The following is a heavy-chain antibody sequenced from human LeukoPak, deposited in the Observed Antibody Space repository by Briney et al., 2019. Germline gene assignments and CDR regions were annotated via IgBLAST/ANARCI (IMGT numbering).Heavy chain of an antibody. CDR2: IIPIFGTA. J-gene: IGHJ4*02. Sequence: SVKVSCKASGGTFSSYAISWVRQAPRQGLEWMVGIIPIFGTANYAQKFQGRVTITADESTSTAYMELSSLRSEDTAVYYCARVYGSGSYSYNGYLDYWGQGTLVTVSS. CDR1: GGTFSSYA. V-gene: IGHV1-69*13. D-gene: IGHD3-10*01. CDR3: ARVYGSGSYSYNGYLDY.